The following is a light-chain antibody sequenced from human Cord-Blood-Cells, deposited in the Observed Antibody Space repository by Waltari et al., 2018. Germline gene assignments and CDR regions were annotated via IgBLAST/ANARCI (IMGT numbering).Light chain of an antibody. CDR2: RNN. Sequence: QSVLTQPPSASGTPGQRVTISCSGSSSNMGSNYVYWYQHPPGTAPKLLIYRNNPRPSGVPDRFSGSKSGTSASLAISGLRSEDEADYYCAAWDDSLSGPWVFGGGTKLTVL. CDR3: AAWDDSLSGPWV. J-gene: IGLJ3*02. CDR1: SSNMGSNY. V-gene: IGLV1-47*01.